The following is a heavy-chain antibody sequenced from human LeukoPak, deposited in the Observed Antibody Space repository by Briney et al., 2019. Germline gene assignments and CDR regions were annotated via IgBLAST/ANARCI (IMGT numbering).Heavy chain of an antibody. CDR2: ISRTGSHT. Sequence: PGGSLRLSCAASGFTFSDYYMSWIRQAPGKGLEWLSYISRTGSHTPYADSVKGRFTISRDNAKNSLYLQMNSLRAEDTAVYYCARDLGYFDYWGQGTLVTVSS. V-gene: IGHV3-11*05. J-gene: IGHJ4*02. CDR3: ARDLGYFDY. CDR1: GFTFSDYY.